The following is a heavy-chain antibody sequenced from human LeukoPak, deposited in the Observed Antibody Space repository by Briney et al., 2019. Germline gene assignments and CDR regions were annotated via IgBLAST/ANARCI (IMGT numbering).Heavy chain of an antibody. CDR3: TRAYCTSTTCFWPPYFDY. J-gene: IGHJ4*02. CDR2: IRNKAYGATT. V-gene: IGHV3-49*03. Sequence: GGSLRLSCTTSGFTFGDYAMSWFRQAPGKGLEWVGFIRNKAYGATTDYAASVKGRFTISRDDSKSIAYLQMNSLRTEDTAVYYCTRAYCTSTTCFWPPYFDYWGQGTLVTVSP. CDR1: GFTFGDYA. D-gene: IGHD2-2*01.